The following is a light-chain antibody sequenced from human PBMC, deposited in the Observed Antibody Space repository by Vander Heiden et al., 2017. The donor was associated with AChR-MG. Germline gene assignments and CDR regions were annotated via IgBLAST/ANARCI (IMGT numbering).Light chain of an antibody. CDR3: LLFYDGVHV. J-gene: IGLJ1*01. CDR2: STS. V-gene: IGLV7-43*01. Sequence: QTVVTQEPSVTVSPGGTVTLTCGSTTGEVTTDHHPCWFQQKPGRAPRALIYSTSNKYSWTPARFSGSLLGAKASLTLSGVQPEDESEYYCLLFYDGVHVFGPGTKVTVL. CDR1: TGEVTTDHH.